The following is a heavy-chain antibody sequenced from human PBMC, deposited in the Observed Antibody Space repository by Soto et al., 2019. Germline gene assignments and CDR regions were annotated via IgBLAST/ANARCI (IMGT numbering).Heavy chain of an antibody. V-gene: IGHV4-39*01. J-gene: IGHJ3*02. D-gene: IGHD6-13*01. Sequence: SETLSLTCTVSGGSISSGPYSWGWIRQPPGKGLEWIGTFYYSGSTYYNPSLESRVTISVDTSKNQFSLKVSSVTAADTAVYYCARRYSSAFDIWGQGTMVTVSS. CDR1: GGSISSGPYS. CDR3: ARRYSSAFDI. CDR2: FYYSGST.